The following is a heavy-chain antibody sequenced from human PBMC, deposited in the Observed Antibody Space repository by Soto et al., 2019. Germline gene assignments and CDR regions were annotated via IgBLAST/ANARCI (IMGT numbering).Heavy chain of an antibody. J-gene: IGHJ6*04. Sequence: PGGSLRLSCLASGFTFATYAMHWVRQAPGRGLQYVSATSSSGVNTWYSESVKGRFTISRDNSKNTLHLQMNGLRAEDTAVYYCVKGTPENSGYYSMDVWGKGPTVTVSS. D-gene: IGHD6-25*01. CDR1: GFTFATYA. CDR3: VKGTPENSGYYSMDV. CDR2: TSSSGVNT. V-gene: IGHV3-64D*06.